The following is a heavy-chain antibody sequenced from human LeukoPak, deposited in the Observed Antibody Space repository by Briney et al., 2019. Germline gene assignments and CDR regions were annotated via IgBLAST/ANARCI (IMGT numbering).Heavy chain of an antibody. J-gene: IGHJ4*02. Sequence: SDTLSLTCTVSGGSISSYYWSWIRQPPGKGLEWIGYIYTSGSTNYNPSLKSRVTISVDTSKNQFSLKLSSVTAADTAVYYCARAHYYEGVDYWGQGTLVTVSS. V-gene: IGHV4-4*09. CDR1: GGSISSYY. CDR2: IYTSGST. CDR3: ARAHYYEGVDY. D-gene: IGHD3-22*01.